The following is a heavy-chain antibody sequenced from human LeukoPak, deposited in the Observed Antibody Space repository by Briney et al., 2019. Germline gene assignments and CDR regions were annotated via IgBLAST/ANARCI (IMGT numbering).Heavy chain of an antibody. CDR3: ARRRDGDYSTAYFDL. V-gene: IGHV4-34*01. D-gene: IGHD4-17*01. CDR1: GGSLSGYY. Sequence: SETLSLTCAVYGGSLSGYYWTWIRQPPGKGLEWIGEINHGGSTNYNPSLKSRVIISIDTSKNQFSLKLSSVTAADTAVYYCARRRDGDYSTAYFDLWGRGTLVTVST. J-gene: IGHJ2*01. CDR2: INHGGST.